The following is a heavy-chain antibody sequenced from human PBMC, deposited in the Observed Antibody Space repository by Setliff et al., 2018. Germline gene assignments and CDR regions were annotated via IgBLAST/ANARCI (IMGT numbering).Heavy chain of an antibody. V-gene: IGHV1-2*02. CDR2: IKPNTGGT. D-gene: IGHD6-13*01. Sequence: ASVKVSCKASGYTFTGYYMHWVRQAPGQGLEWMGWIKPNTGGTNYAQNFQGRVTMTRNTSISTAYMELSRLRSDDTAVYYCAIGTSSSSWPEYFQHWGQGTLVTVSS. CDR1: GYTFTGYY. CDR3: AIGTSSSSWPEYFQH. J-gene: IGHJ1*01.